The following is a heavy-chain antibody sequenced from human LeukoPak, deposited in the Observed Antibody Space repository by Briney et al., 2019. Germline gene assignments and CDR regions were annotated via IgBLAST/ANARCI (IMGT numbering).Heavy chain of an antibody. Sequence: SETLSLTCTVSGGSISSYYWSWIRQPPGKGLEWIGYIYYSGSTNYNPSLKSRVTISVDTSKNQFSLKLSPVTAADTAVYYCARHLAAAGDDAFDIWGQGTMVTVSS. D-gene: IGHD6-13*01. J-gene: IGHJ3*02. CDR1: GGSISSYY. CDR3: ARHLAAAGDDAFDI. V-gene: IGHV4-59*08. CDR2: IYYSGST.